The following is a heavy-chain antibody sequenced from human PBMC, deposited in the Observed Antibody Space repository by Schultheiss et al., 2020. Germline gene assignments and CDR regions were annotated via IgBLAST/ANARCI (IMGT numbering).Heavy chain of an antibody. D-gene: IGHD2-2*03. J-gene: IGHJ4*02. CDR1: GGSISSSSYY. Sequence: SQTLSLTCTVSGGSISSSSYYWGWIRQPPGKGLEWIGSIYYSGSTYYNPSLKSRVTISVDTSKNQFSLKLSSVTAADTAVYYCASAGYLAAYWGQGTLVTVSS. CDR3: ASAGYLAAY. V-gene: IGHV4-39*07. CDR2: IYYSGST.